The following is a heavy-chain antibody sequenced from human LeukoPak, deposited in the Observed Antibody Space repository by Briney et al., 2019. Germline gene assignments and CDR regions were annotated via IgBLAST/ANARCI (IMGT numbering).Heavy chain of an antibody. CDR1: GLTFSSYA. V-gene: IGHV3-23*01. CDR3: ARDGGVSRNYYGNAVGSWFDS. Sequence: GGSLRLSCAASGLTFSSYAMNWVRQAPGKGLEWVSAISGSGGNTYYADSVKGRFTISRDNSKNTLYLQMNSLTAGDTAVYYCARDGGVSRNYYGNAVGSWFDSWGQGTQVTVSS. CDR2: ISGSGGNT. D-gene: IGHD1-26*01. J-gene: IGHJ5*01.